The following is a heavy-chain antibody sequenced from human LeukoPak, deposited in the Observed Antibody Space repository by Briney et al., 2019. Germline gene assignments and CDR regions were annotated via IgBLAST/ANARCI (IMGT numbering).Heavy chain of an antibody. CDR2: IGSTTNSI. J-gene: IGHJ6*03. D-gene: IGHD5-12*01. CDR3: ARDKYSGLYYYIDV. CDR1: GIPFSSYE. V-gene: IGHV3-48*03. Sequence: GGSLSLSCAASGIPFSSYEMNWVRQATGKGPEWVSYIGSTTNSIYYADSVKGRFTISRDNAKKSLHLQMNSLRAEDTAVYYCARDKYSGLYYYIDVSGKGTTVTVSS.